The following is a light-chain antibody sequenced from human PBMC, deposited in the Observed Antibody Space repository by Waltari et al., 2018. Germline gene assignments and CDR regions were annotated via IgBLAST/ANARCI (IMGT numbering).Light chain of an antibody. Sequence: QAVLTQPSSLSASPGASASLTCTLRSDINVDTYRIYWYHQKPGCPPQSLLRYRSDSDKNQDCRVPRRFSGSKDASANAGILLISGLQSEDEADYYCMIWHSNAVVFGGGTTLTVL. CDR1: SDINVDTYR. V-gene: IGLV5-45*03. CDR3: MIWHSNAVV. J-gene: IGLJ2*01. CDR2: YRSDSDK.